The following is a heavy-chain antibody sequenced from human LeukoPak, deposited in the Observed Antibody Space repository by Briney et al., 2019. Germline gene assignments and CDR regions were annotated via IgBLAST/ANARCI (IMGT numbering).Heavy chain of an antibody. D-gene: IGHD4-17*01. CDR1: GFTFSSYS. Sequence: GSLRLSCAASGFTFSSYSMNWVRQAPGKGLEWVSYISSSSSTIYYADSVKGRFTISRDNAKNSLYLQMNSLRAEDTAVYYCARDWGVSTDWYFDPWGRGTLVTVSS. J-gene: IGHJ2*01. V-gene: IGHV3-48*04. CDR2: ISSSSSTI. CDR3: ARDWGVSTDWYFDP.